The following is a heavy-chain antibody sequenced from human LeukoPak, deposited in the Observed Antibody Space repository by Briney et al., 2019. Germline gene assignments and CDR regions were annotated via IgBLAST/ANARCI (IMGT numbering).Heavy chain of an antibody. V-gene: IGHV3-21*01. J-gene: IGHJ4*02. Sequence: GGSLRLSCTASGLTFSSYNMNWVRQAPGKGLEWVSSISTSSSYIYYADSVKGRFTVSRDNAKNSVYLQMNSLRAEDTAVYYCARDPNVVIVSASCFDYWGQGTLVTVSS. CDR2: ISTSSSYI. CDR1: GLTFSSYN. CDR3: ARDPNVVIVSASCFDY. D-gene: IGHD2-15*01.